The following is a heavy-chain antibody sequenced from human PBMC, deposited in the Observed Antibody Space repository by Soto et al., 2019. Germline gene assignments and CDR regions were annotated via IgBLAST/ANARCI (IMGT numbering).Heavy chain of an antibody. J-gene: IGHJ4*02. CDR2: VYYSRSD. CDR3: ARVVQFYDSSGYSFYYFDY. Sequence: SETLSLTCTVSGDSINSADYYWSWLRQPPGKGLEWIGYVYYSRSDYYNPSLGRRATITIDTSRNQFSLNLMSVTAADTAVYYCARVVQFYDSSGYSFYYFDYWGQGALVTVSS. V-gene: IGHV4-30-4*01. CDR1: GDSINSADYY. D-gene: IGHD3-22*01.